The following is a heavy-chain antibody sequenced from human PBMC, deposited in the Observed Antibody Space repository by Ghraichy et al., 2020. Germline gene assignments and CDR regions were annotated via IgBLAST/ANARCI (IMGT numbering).Heavy chain of an antibody. Sequence: SGPTLVKPTQTLTLTCTFSGFSLTTRGVGVGWIRQPPGKALEWLALIYWDDDRRYNPSLSSRLSIAKDTPNNRVTLIMTNMDPVDTGTYYCAHRPIDNASYFSYWGQGVVVTVSS. CDR3: AHRPIDNASYFSY. CDR2: IYWDDDR. V-gene: IGHV2-5*02. J-gene: IGHJ4*02. D-gene: IGHD1-26*01. CDR1: GFSLTTRGVG.